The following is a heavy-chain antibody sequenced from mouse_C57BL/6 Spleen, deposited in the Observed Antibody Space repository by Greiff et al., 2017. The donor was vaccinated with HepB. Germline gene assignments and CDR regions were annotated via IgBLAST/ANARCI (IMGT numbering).Heavy chain of an antibody. D-gene: IGHD2-12*01. CDR2: IHPNSGST. V-gene: IGHV1-64*01. CDR3: ASYENYAMDY. CDR1: GYTFTSYW. Sequence: QVHVKQPGAELVKPGASVKLSCKASGYTFTSYWMHWVKQRPGQGLEWIGMIHPNSGSTNYNEKFKSKATLTVDKSSSTAYMQLSSLTSEDSAVYYCASYENYAMDYWGQGTSVTVSS. J-gene: IGHJ4*01.